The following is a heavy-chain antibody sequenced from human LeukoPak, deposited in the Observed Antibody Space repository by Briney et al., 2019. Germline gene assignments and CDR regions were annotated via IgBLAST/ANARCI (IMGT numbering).Heavy chain of an antibody. Sequence: ASVKVSCKASGYTFTGYYMHWVRQAPGQGLEWMGRINPNSGGTNYAQKFQGRVTMTRDTSISTAYMELSRLRSDDTAVYYYARDLGYYYDSSGYYLSYWGQGTLVTVSS. J-gene: IGHJ4*02. D-gene: IGHD3-22*01. V-gene: IGHV1-2*06. CDR1: GYTFTGYY. CDR2: INPNSGGT. CDR3: ARDLGYYYDSSGYYLSY.